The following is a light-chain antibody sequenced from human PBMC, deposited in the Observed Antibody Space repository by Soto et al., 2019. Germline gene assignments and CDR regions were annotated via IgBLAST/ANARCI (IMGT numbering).Light chain of an antibody. CDR2: EVS. CDR3: NSYAGSNNWV. Sequence: QSALTQPPSASGSPGQSVTISCTGTSSDVGGYNYVSWYQQHPGKAPKLMIYEVSKRPSGVPDRFSGSKSGNTASLTVSGLQVEDEADYYCNSYAGSNNWVFGGGTQLTVL. V-gene: IGLV2-8*01. J-gene: IGLJ3*02. CDR1: SSDVGGYNY.